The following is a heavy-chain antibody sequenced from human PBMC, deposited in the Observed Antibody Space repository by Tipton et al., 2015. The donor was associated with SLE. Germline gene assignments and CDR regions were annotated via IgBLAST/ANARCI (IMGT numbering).Heavy chain of an antibody. CDR3: ARDVYSSGWGPHYYYYYYMDV. V-gene: IGHV4-59*01. CDR1: GGSISSYY. Sequence: TLSLTCTVSGGSISSYYWSWIRQHPGKGLEWIGYIYYSGVTHYNPSLKSRVTISVDTSKNQFSLKLSSVTAADTAVYYCARDVYSSGWGPHYYYYYYMDVWGKGTTVTVSS. CDR2: IYYSGVT. D-gene: IGHD6-19*01. J-gene: IGHJ6*03.